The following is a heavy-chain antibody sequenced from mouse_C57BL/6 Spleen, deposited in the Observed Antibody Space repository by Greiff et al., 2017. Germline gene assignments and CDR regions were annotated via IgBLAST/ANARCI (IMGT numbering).Heavy chain of an antibody. J-gene: IGHJ4*01. Sequence: QVQLQQPGAELVKPGASVTLSCKASGYTFTSYWMHWVKQRPGRGLEWIGRIDPNSGGTKYNEKFKSKATLTVDKPSSTAYMQLSSRTSEDSAVYYCARGGPYAMDYWGQGTSVTVSS. D-gene: IGHD3-1*01. CDR1: GYTFTSYW. V-gene: IGHV1-72*01. CDR3: ARGGPYAMDY. CDR2: IDPNSGGT.